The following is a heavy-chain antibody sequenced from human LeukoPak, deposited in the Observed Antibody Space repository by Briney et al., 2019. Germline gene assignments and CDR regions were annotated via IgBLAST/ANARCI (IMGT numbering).Heavy chain of an antibody. Sequence: GGSLRLSCAASGLTFNIYSMNWVRQSPGEGLVWVSHINTDGRTTTYADSVKGRFTISRDNAKNTLYLQMNSLRAEDTAVYYCARDLGTTNWFDPWGQGTLVTVSS. V-gene: IGHV3-74*01. CDR3: ARDLGTTNWFDP. CDR2: INTDGRTT. CDR1: GLTFNIYS. D-gene: IGHD1-26*01. J-gene: IGHJ5*02.